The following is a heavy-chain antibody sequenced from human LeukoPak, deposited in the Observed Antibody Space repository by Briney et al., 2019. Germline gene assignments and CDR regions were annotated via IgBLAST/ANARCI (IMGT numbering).Heavy chain of an antibody. D-gene: IGHD3-22*01. V-gene: IGHV4-34*01. CDR1: GXXXSGYY. CDR3: ARARPLYYYDSSGYLDY. CDR2: INHSGST. Sequence: SETLSLTCAVXGXXXSGYYXSWIRQPPXXXXXXXXXINHSGSTNYNPSLKSRVTISVDTSKNQFSLKLSSVTAADTAVYYCARARPLYYYDSSGYLDYWGQGTLVTVSS. J-gene: IGHJ4*02.